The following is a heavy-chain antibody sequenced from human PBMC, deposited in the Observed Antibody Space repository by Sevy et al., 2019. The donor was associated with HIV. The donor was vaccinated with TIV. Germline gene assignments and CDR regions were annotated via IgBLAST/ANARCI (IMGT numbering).Heavy chain of an antibody. D-gene: IGHD5-12*01. J-gene: IGHJ4*02. CDR3: ARRGGYDLPFDY. CDR1: GGTFSSYA. CDR2: IIPIFGTA. V-gene: IGHV1-69*13. Sequence: ASVKVSGKASGGTFSSYAISWVRQAPGQGLEWMGGIIPIFGTANYAQKFQGRVTITADESTSTAYMELSSLRSEDTAVYYCARRGGYDLPFDYWGQGTLVTVSS.